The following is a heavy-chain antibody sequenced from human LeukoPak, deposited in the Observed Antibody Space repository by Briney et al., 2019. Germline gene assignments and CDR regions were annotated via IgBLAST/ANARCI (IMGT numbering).Heavy chain of an antibody. V-gene: IGHV1-2*02. J-gene: IGHJ6*02. D-gene: IGHD3-3*01. CDR1: GYTFTGYY. Sequence: ASVKVSCKASGYTFTGYYMHWVRQAPGQGLEWMGWINPNSGGTNYAQKFQGRVTMTRDTSISTAYMELSRLRSGDTAVYYCARGDFWSGYNYYYGMDVWGQGTTVTVSS. CDR3: ARGDFWSGYNYYYGMDV. CDR2: INPNSGGT.